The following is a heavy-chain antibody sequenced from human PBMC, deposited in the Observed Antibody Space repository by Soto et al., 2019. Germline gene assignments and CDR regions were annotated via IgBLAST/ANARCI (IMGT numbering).Heavy chain of an antibody. D-gene: IGHD5-18*01. CDR1: GFMFSGYT. V-gene: IGHV3-21*01. Sequence: EVQLVESGAGLVKPRGSLRLSCAGSGFMFSGYTMNWVRQAPGKGLEGLSSIYGDSGHIQYVDSVQGRFTVSRDNARNTFYLQMDTLEAEDTAGYYCATPFFYSFWGQVTLVTVSS. CDR2: IYGDSGHI. CDR3: ATPFFYSF. J-gene: IGHJ4*02.